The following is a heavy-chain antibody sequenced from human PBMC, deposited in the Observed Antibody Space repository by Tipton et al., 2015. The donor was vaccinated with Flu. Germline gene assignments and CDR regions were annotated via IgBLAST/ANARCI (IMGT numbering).Heavy chain of an antibody. V-gene: IGHV1-2*02. CDR3: ARIRYGSGWY. D-gene: IGHD6-19*01. Sequence: QLVQSGAEVKKPGVSVKVSCKPSGRSFAAGYYIHWVRQAPGQGLEWMGWIDPNSDGTKSAQRFQDRVTMTRDTSISTVYMELSGLRSDDTAVYYCARIRYGSGWYWGQGTLVTVS. CDR2: IDPNSDGT. J-gene: IGHJ4*02. CDR1: GRSFAAGYY.